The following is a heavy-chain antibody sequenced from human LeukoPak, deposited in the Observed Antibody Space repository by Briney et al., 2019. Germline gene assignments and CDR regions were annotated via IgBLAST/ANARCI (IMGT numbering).Heavy chain of an antibody. Sequence: PGGSLRLSCAASGFTFSSKYMSWVRQAPGKGLEWVSLISIAGSTNYSDSVKGRFTISRDNSKNTLYLQMDSLRAEDTAVYYCASHPRRLAYFDYWGQGTLVTVSS. D-gene: IGHD3-9*01. J-gene: IGHJ4*02. CDR3: ASHPRRLAYFDY. CDR1: GFTFSSKY. V-gene: IGHV3-66*04. CDR2: ISIAGST.